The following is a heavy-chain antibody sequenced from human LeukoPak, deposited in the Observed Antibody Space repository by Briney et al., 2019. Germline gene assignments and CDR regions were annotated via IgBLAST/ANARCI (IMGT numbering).Heavy chain of an antibody. CDR3: VRGYSFGPYGMDV. J-gene: IGHJ6*02. D-gene: IGHD2-15*01. CDR1: GFTFSGYS. CDR2: ISGTSDHI. V-gene: IGHV3-21*04. Sequence: GGSLRLSCAASGFTFSGYSMYWVRQAPGKGLEWVSSISGTSDHIYYADSVKGRFTISRDNAKNSLYLQMNSLRAEDTAVYFCVRGYSFGPYGMDVWGQGTTVTVSS.